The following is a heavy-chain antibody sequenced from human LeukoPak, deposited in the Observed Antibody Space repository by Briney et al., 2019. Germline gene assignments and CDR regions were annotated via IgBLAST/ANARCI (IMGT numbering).Heavy chain of an antibody. J-gene: IGHJ6*02. V-gene: IGHV4-59*01. D-gene: IGHD6-13*01. CDR1: DCSISNSF. CDR3: AREQMQLGYGMDV. Sequence: SETLSLTCTVPDCSISNSFWNWVRQPPGKGLEWIAYIHTSGSTNYNPSLKSRGTISVDTSKNQFSLTLSSVTDADTDVYYCAREQMQLGYGMDVWGQGTTVTVSS. CDR2: IHTSGST.